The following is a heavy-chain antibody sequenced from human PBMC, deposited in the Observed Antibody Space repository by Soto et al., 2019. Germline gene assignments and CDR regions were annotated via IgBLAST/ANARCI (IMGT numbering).Heavy chain of an antibody. Sequence: ASVKVSCKASGYTFTSYGISWVRQAPGQGLEWMGWVSAYNGNTNYAQKLQGRVTMTTDTSTSTAYMELRSLRSDDTAVYYCARRTSGYCSGGSCLGNFDYWGQGTLVTVSS. J-gene: IGHJ4*02. CDR1: GYTFTSYG. CDR3: ARRTSGYCSGGSCLGNFDY. CDR2: VSAYNGNT. D-gene: IGHD2-15*01. V-gene: IGHV1-18*01.